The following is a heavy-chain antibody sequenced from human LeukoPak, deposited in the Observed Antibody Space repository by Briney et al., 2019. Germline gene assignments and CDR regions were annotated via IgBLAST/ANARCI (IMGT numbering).Heavy chain of an antibody. J-gene: IGHJ5*02. CDR2: IYTTGST. V-gene: IGHV4-61*02. CDR1: GGSISSGSYY. CDR3: ARNVLTGLERFDP. D-gene: IGHD3-9*01. Sequence: PSETLSLTCTVSGGSISSGSYYWSWIRQPAGKGLEWIGRIYTTGSTNYNPSPKSRVIISLDTSKNQFSLKLYSVTAADTAVYYCARNVLTGLERFDPWGQGTLVTVSS.